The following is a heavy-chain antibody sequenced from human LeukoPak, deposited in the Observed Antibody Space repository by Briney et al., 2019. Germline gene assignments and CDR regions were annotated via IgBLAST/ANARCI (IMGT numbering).Heavy chain of an antibody. J-gene: IGHJ5*02. CDR2: ISSSSSYI. D-gene: IGHD6-13*01. Sequence: GGSLRLSCAASGFTFSSYSMNWVRQAPGKGLEWVSSISSSSSYIYYADSVKGRFTISRGNAKNSLYLQMNSLRAEDTAVYYCAREGTAAAGLRWFDPWGQGTLVTVSS. CDR3: AREGTAAAGLRWFDP. V-gene: IGHV3-21*01. CDR1: GFTFSSYS.